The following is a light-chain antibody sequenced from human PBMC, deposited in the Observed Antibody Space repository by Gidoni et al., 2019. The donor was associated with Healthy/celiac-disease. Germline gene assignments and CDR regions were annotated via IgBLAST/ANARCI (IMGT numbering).Light chain of an antibody. V-gene: IGKV2-28*01. CDR1: QSLLHSNGYND. CDR3: MQGLQTWT. Sequence: DIVMTQSPLSLPVTPVEPASISCRSSQSLLHSNGYNDLDWYLQKPGQSPQLLIYLGSNRASGDPDSFSGSGSGTDFTLKISRVEAEDVGVYYCMQGLQTWTFGQGTKVEIK. CDR2: LGS. J-gene: IGKJ1*01.